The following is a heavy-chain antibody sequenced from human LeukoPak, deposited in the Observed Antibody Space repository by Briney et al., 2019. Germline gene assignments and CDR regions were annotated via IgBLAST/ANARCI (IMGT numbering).Heavy chain of an antibody. V-gene: IGHV3-30*18. CDR1: GFTFSSYG. J-gene: IGHJ3*02. CDR2: ISYDGSNK. D-gene: IGHD6-19*01. Sequence: GGALRLSCAASGFTFSSYGMHWVRQAPGKGLEGGAVISYDGSNKYYADSVKGRFTISRDNSKNTLYLQMNSLRAEDTAVYYCAKSSGWSQGGAFDIWGQGTMVTVSS. CDR3: AKSSGWSQGGAFDI.